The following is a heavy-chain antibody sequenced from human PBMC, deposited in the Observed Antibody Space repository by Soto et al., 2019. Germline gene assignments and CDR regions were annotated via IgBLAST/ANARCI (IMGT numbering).Heavy chain of an antibody. CDR3: ARDRRDTAMVKAFDI. CDR2: IKQDGSEK. D-gene: IGHD5-18*01. V-gene: IGHV3-7*05. Sequence: GGSLRLSCAASGFTFSSYWMSWVRQAPGKGLEWVANIKQDGSEKYYVDSVKGRFTISRDNAKNSLYLQMNSLRAEDTAVYYCARDRRDTAMVKAFDIWGQGTMVTVSS. CDR1: GFTFSSYW. J-gene: IGHJ3*02.